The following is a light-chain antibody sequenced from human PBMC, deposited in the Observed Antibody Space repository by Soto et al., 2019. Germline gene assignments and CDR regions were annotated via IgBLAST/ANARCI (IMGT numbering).Light chain of an antibody. J-gene: IGKJ3*01. Sequence: DIQMTQSPSSLSASVGDRVTITCRASQSISSFLNWYQQKPGEAPKLLIYAASSLQSGVPSSFSGSGSGTDFTLTISSLQPEDFATYYCQQSYSTPFTFGPGTKVEIK. V-gene: IGKV1-39*01. CDR2: AAS. CDR1: QSISSF. CDR3: QQSYSTPFT.